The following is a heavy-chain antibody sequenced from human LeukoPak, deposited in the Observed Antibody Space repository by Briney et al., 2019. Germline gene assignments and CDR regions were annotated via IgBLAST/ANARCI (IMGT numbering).Heavy chain of an antibody. J-gene: IGHJ4*02. Sequence: SETLSLTCTVSGGSISSYYWSWIRQPPGKGLEWIGYIYYSGSTNYNPSLKSRVTISVDTSKNQFSLKLSSVTAADTAVYYCARDREAGGSSWYFDYWGQGTLVIVSS. D-gene: IGHD6-13*01. CDR1: GGSISSYY. CDR2: IYYSGST. CDR3: ARDREAGGSSWYFDY. V-gene: IGHV4-59*01.